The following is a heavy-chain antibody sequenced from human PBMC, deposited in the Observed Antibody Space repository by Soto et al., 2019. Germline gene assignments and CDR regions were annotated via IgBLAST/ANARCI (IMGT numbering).Heavy chain of an antibody. CDR3: GKDVQPNDGRLWCDS. Sequence: EVQLLESGGGLVQPWGSLRLSCAASGFTFSGYAMSWVRQAPGKGLEWVSGISGPGTETWYEESVKGRFTISRDNSMNTLSLQMNSLRAEDTAVYFCGKDVQPNDGRLWCDSWGQGTLVTVSS. CDR2: ISGPGTET. J-gene: IGHJ5*01. V-gene: IGHV3-23*01. CDR1: GFTFSGYA. D-gene: IGHD1-1*01.